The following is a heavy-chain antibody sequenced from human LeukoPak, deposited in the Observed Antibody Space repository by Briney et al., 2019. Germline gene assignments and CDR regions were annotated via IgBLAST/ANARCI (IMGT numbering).Heavy chain of an antibody. D-gene: IGHD3-3*02. J-gene: IGHJ4*02. CDR1: GFTFNNYP. V-gene: IGHV3-23*01. CDR3: ARAGVISGWDY. CDR2: IGGEKSGSWT. Sequence: GGFLRLSCAASGFTFNNYPMGWVRQAPGKGLEWLSAIGGEKSGSWTKSADSVKGRFTISRDNSENTLYLQMDSLTVEDTAVYYCARAGVISGWDYWGQGVLVTVSS.